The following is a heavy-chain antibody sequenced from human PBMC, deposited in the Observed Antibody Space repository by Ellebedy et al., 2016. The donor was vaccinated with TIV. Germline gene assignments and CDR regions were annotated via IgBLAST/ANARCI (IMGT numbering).Heavy chain of an antibody. CDR3: AKDLGDLPFDY. CDR1: GNRFRSYA. CDR2: ITGSGSYI. Sequence: GGSLRLSCVASGNRFRSYAMSWVRQAPGKGLEWVSVITGSGSYIYDADSVKGRFTISRDNSKNTLYLQMNSLRAEDTAVYYCAKDLGDLPFDYWGQGTLVTVSS. D-gene: IGHD3-16*01. J-gene: IGHJ4*02. V-gene: IGHV3-23*01.